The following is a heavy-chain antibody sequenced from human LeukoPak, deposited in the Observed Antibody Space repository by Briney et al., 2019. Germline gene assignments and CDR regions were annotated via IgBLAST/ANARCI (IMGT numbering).Heavy chain of an antibody. CDR1: GFTFSTST. CDR2: ISYDGSNK. Sequence: GGSLRLSCAASGFTFSTSTMNWVRQAPGKGLQWVAVISYDGSNKYYADSVKGRFTISRDNSKNTLYLQMNSLRADDTAVYYCAKGLRYSDNWGQGTLVTVSS. CDR3: AKGLRYSDN. V-gene: IGHV3-30*18. D-gene: IGHD3-9*01. J-gene: IGHJ4*02.